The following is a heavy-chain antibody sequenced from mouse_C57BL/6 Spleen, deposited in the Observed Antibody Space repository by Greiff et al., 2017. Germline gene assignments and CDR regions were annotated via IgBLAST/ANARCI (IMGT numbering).Heavy chain of an antibody. CDR2: IWRGGST. CDR1: GFSLTSYG. Sequence: QVQLQQSGPGLVQPSQSLSITCTVSGFSLTSYGVHWVRQSPGKGLEWLGVIWRGGSTDYNAAFMSRLSITKDNSKSQVFFKMNSLQADDTAIYYCANYYGSSKDAMDYWGQGTSVTVFS. V-gene: IGHV2-5*01. J-gene: IGHJ4*01. D-gene: IGHD1-1*01. CDR3: ANYYGSSKDAMDY.